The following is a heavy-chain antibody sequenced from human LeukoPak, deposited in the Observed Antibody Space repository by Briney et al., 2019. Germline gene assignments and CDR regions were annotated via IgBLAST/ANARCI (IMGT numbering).Heavy chain of an antibody. D-gene: IGHD2-15*01. CDR2: IYTSGST. V-gene: IGHV4-61*02. J-gene: IGHJ4*02. CDR1: GGSISSGSYY. CDR3: ARAPLSRFQQDDFDY. Sequence: PSETLSLTCTVSGGSISSGSYYWSWIRQPAGKGLEWIGRIYTSGSTNYNPSLKSRVTISVDTSKNQFSLKLSSVTAADTAVYYCARAPLSRFQQDDFDYWGQGTLVTVSS.